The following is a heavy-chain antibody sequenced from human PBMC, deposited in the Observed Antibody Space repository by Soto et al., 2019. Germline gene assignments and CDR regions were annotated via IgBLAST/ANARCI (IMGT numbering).Heavy chain of an antibody. D-gene: IGHD3-10*01. V-gene: IGHV1-69*13. CDR2: IIPRAATS. CDR3: GRGVFFFFPTPLTPDYYSSALDV. J-gene: IGHJ6*03. Sequence: SVKVSCKASGDTFSTYTITWMRQAPGQGLEWMGGIIPRAATSNYAQKVQGRGTITADESTSTAYMELSSPRSEDTAVYYCGRGVFFFFPTPLTPDYYSSALDVGGKGTRATVSS. CDR1: GDTFSTYT.